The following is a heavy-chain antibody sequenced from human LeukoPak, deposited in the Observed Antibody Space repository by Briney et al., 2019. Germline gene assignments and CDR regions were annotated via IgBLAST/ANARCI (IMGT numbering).Heavy chain of an antibody. CDR3: ARLAGRWDPYYFDY. CDR2: VSAYNGNT. D-gene: IGHD1-26*01. V-gene: IGHV1-18*01. Sequence: VKVSCKASGYTFTSYGISWVRQAPGQGLEWMGWVSAYNGNTNYAQKLQGRVTMTTDTSTSTAYMELRSLRSDDAAVYYCARLAGRWDPYYFDYWGQGTLVTVSS. CDR1: GYTFTSYG. J-gene: IGHJ4*02.